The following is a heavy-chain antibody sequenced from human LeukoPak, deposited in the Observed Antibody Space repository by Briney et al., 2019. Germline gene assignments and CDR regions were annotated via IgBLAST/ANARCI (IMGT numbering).Heavy chain of an antibody. J-gene: IGHJ6*03. CDR2: MNPNSGNT. CDR1: GYTSTSYD. CDR3: ARGLGYCSGGSCYIYYYYYYMDV. V-gene: IGHV1-8*01. D-gene: IGHD2-15*01. Sequence: ASVKVSCKASGYTSTSYDINWVRQATGQGLEWMGWMNPNSGNTGYAQKFQGRVTMTRNTSISTAYMVLSSLRSEDTAVYYCARGLGYCSGGSCYIYYYYYYMDVWGKGTTVTVSS.